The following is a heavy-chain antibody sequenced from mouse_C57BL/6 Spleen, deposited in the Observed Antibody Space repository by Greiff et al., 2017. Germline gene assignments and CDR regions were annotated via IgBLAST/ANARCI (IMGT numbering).Heavy chain of an antibody. V-gene: IGHV1-55*01. Sequence: QVQLQQSGAELVKPGASVKMSCKASGYTFTSYWITWVKQRPGQGLEWIGDIYPGSGSTNYNEKFKSKATLTVDTSSSTAYMQLSSLTSEDSAVYYCARQSSGYAMDYWGQGTSVTVSS. CDR3: ARQSSGYAMDY. D-gene: IGHD3-2*02. CDR2: IYPGSGST. J-gene: IGHJ4*01. CDR1: GYTFTSYW.